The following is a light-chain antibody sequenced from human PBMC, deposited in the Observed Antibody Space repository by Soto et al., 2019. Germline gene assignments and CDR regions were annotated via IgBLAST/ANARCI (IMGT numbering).Light chain of an antibody. CDR3: QQRGSWPQLT. Sequence: EIVMTQSPATLSVSPGERATLSCRASQSVSSNLAWFQQKPGQAPRLLIYDASNRATGIPARFSGSGSGTDFTLTISSLEPEDFAVYYCQQRGSWPQLTFGGGTKVEI. J-gene: IGKJ4*01. V-gene: IGKV3-11*01. CDR1: QSVSSN. CDR2: DAS.